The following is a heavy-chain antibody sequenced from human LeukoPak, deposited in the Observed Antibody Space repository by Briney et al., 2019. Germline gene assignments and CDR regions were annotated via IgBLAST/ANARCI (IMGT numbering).Heavy chain of an antibody. CDR3: ARVPSYQGPAYDPPPCYDY. J-gene: IGHJ4*02. V-gene: IGHV3-66*01. CDR1: GFTVSSNY. CDR2: IYSGGST. Sequence: GGSLRLSCAASGFTVSSNYMSWVRQAPGKGLEWVSVIYSGGSTYYADSVKGRFTISRDNSKNTLYLQMNSLRAEDTAVYYCARVPSYQGPAYDPPPCYDYWGQGTLVTVSS. D-gene: IGHD3-22*01.